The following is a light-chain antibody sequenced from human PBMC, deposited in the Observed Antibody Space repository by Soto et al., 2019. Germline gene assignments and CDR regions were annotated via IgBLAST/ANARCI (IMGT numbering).Light chain of an antibody. CDR3: CSYAGSSTFD. Sequence: QCSLTQPASWSGSPGQSITISCTGTISDVGSYNLVSWYQQHPGKAPKLMIYEGSKRPSGVSNRFSGSKSGNTASLTISGLQAEDEADYYCCSYAGSSTFDFGTGTKVTVL. CDR1: ISDVGSYNL. CDR2: EGS. J-gene: IGLJ1*01. V-gene: IGLV2-23*01.